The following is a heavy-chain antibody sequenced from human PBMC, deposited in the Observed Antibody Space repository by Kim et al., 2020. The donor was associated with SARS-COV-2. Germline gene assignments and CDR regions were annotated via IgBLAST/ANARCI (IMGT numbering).Heavy chain of an antibody. D-gene: IGHD5-12*01. CDR2: LSFSGST. V-gene: IGHV4-39*01. Sequence: SETLSLTCSVSGGSISRSSYSWGWIRQPPGKGLDWIGSLSFSGSTYYHPSLKSRVTISVDTSNNQFSLKLSSVTATDTAVYYCASLRRDGYNTYFDFWGQGTLVTVSS. CDR3: ASLRRDGYNTYFDF. CDR1: GGSISRSSYS. J-gene: IGHJ4*02.